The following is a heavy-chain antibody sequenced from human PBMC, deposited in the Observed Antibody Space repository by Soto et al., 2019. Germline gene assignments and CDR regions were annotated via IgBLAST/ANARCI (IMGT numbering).Heavy chain of an antibody. CDR2: IIPIPGIA. CDR1: GGSFSSYT. Sequence: QVQLVQSGAEVKKPGSSVKASCKASGGSFSSYTISWVRQAPGQGLEWMGRIIPIPGIANYAQKFQGRVTITADKSTSTAYMELSSLRSEDTAVYYCARDEGGCSGGSCYSGWFDPWGQGTLVTVSS. V-gene: IGHV1-69*08. J-gene: IGHJ5*02. D-gene: IGHD2-15*01. CDR3: ARDEGGCSGGSCYSGWFDP.